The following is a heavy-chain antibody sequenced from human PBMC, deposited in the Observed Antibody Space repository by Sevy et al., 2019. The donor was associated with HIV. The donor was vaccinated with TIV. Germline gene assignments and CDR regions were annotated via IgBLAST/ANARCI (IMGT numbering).Heavy chain of an antibody. CDR3: ARERQEEDKSGAKFDY. Sequence: GGSLRLSCEVSGFNFRNYWMSWVRQAPGKGLEWVANIKHDGSEQYYLDSVKGRFTVSRDNGKNSLFLQMTSLRVDDGALYCCARERQEEDKSGAKFDYWGRGTLVTVSS. D-gene: IGHD3-10*01. CDR1: GFNFRNYW. CDR2: IKHDGSEQ. V-gene: IGHV3-7*01. J-gene: IGHJ4*02.